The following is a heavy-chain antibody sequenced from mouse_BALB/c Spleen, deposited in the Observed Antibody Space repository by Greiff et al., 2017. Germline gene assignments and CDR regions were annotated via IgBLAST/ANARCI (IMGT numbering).Heavy chain of an antibody. CDR2: IYPGDGDT. Sequence: QVQLQQSGAELARPGASVKLSCKASGYTFTSYWMQWVKQRPGQGLEWIGAIYPGDGDTRYTQKFKGKATLTADKSSSTAYMQLSSLASEDSAVYYCARSGNVYYFDYWGQGTTLTVSS. V-gene: IGHV1-87*01. CDR3: ARSGNVYYFDY. J-gene: IGHJ2*01. CDR1: GYTFTSYW. D-gene: IGHD2-1*01.